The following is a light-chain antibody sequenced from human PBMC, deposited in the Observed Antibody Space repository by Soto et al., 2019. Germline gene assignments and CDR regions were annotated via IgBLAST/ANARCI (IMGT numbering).Light chain of an antibody. CDR2: WAS. V-gene: IGKV4-1*01. CDR1: QSVLYSSNNKNY. J-gene: IGKJ4*01. CDR3: QQYYDTPLT. Sequence: DIVMTQSPDCLAVSLGERATINCKSSQSVLYSSNNKNYLAWYQQRPGQPPKLLIYWASTREPGVPDRFSGSGSGTDFTLTISILQAEDVALYYCQQYYDTPLTFGGGTKVEIK.